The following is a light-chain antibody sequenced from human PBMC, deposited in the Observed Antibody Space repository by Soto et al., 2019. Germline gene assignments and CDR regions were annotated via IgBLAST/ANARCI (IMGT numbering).Light chain of an antibody. CDR3: QQRSSWPRT. CDR1: ENVRTF. Sequence: EVVLTQSPATLSLSPGERATLSCRASENVRTFVDWYQQKPGQAPRLLIYDASNRATGIPDRFSGSGSGTDFTLTISSLEPEDFASYYCQQRSSWPRTFGQGTKVDIK. J-gene: IGKJ1*01. V-gene: IGKV3-11*01. CDR2: DAS.